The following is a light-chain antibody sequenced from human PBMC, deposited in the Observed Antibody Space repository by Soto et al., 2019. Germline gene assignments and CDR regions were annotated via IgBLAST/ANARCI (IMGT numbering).Light chain of an antibody. Sequence: QSVLTQPASVSGSPGQSIAISCTGTSSDVGSDYNYVSWYQQHPGKAPKLMVYDVSTRPSGVSNRFSGSKSGTTASLTISGIQAEDEADYYCFSYTSISTYVFGTGTKLTVL. V-gene: IGLV2-14*03. CDR3: FSYTSISTYV. J-gene: IGLJ1*01. CDR2: DVS. CDR1: SSDVGSDYNY.